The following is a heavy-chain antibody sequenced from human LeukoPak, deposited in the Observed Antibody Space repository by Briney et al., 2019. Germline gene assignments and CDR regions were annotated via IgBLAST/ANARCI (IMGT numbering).Heavy chain of an antibody. D-gene: IGHD5-24*01. V-gene: IGHV3-23*01. J-gene: IGHJ4*02. CDR3: ARDDVTEMATIFCVGY. CDR1: GFTFSSYA. Sequence: GGSLRLSCAASGFTFSSYAMSWVRQAPGKGLEWVSAISGSGGSTYYADSVKGRFTISRDNSKNTLYLQMNSLRAEDTAVYYRARDDVTEMATIFCVGYWGQGTLVTVSS. CDR2: ISGSGGST.